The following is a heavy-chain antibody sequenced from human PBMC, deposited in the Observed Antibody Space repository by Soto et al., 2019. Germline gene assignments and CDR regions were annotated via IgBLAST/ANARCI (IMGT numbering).Heavy chain of an antibody. CDR2: IYYSGST. CDR1: GGSISSGDYY. J-gene: IGHJ4*02. CDR3: ARGNSSGYYGY. Sequence: QVQLQESGPGLVKPSQTLSLTCTVSGGSISSGDYYWSWIRQPPGKGLEWIGYIYYSGSTYYNPSLKSRVTRSADTSKNQCSRKQSSVTAADTAVYYCARGNSSGYYGYWGQGTLVTVSS. D-gene: IGHD3-22*01. V-gene: IGHV4-30-4*01.